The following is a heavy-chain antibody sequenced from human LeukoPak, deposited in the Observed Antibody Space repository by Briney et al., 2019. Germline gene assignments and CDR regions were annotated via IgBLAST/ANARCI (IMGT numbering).Heavy chain of an antibody. CDR1: GGSFSGYY. D-gene: IGHD6-19*01. J-gene: IGHJ4*02. CDR3: ARSGWYSLDY. CDR2: INHSGST. V-gene: IGHV4-34*01. Sequence: SETLSLTCAVYGGSFSGYYWTWIRQPPGKGLEWIGEINHSGSTNYNPSLKSRVTISVDTSKNQFSLNLNSVTAADTAVYYCARSGWYSLDYWGQGTLVTVSS.